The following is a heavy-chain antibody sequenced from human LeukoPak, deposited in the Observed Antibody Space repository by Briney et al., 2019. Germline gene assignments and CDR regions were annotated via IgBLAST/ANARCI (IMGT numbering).Heavy chain of an antibody. D-gene: IGHD2-2*03. J-gene: IGHJ6*02. Sequence: GGSLRLSCAASGFTFSDYYMSWIRQAPGKGLEWVSYISSSGSTIYYADSVKGRFTISRDNAKNSLYLQMNSLRAEDTAVYYCARDSASSMDIVVVPAAYYYYGMDVWGQGTTVTVSS. V-gene: IGHV3-11*01. CDR3: ARDSASSMDIVVVPAAYYYYGMDV. CDR1: GFTFSDYY. CDR2: ISSSGSTI.